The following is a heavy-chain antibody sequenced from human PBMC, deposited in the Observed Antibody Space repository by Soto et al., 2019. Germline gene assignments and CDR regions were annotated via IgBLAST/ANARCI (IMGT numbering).Heavy chain of an antibody. CDR3: AKDLGDLSSSGWDDYYGMDV. V-gene: IGHV3-30*18. Sequence: PGGSLRLSCAASGFTFSSYGMHWVRQAPGKGLEWVAVISYDGSNKYYADSVKGRFTISRDNSKNTLYLQMNSLRAEDTAVYYCAKDLGDLSSSGWDDYYGMDVWGQGTTVTVSS. J-gene: IGHJ6*02. CDR2: ISYDGSNK. D-gene: IGHD6-19*01. CDR1: GFTFSSYG.